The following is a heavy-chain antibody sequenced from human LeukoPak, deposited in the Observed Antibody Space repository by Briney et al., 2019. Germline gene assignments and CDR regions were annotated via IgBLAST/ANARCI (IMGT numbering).Heavy chain of an antibody. D-gene: IGHD6-19*01. J-gene: IGHJ6*03. Sequence: PSETLSLTCTVSGGSISSYYWSWIRQPAGKGLEWIGRIYTSGSSNYNPSLKSRVTTSVDTSKNQFSLKLSSVTAADTAVYYCARERIAVAGTLSLFYYYYYLDVWGKGTTVTVSS. CDR3: ARERIAVAGTLSLFYYYYYLDV. CDR2: IYTSGSS. CDR1: GGSISSYY. V-gene: IGHV4-4*07.